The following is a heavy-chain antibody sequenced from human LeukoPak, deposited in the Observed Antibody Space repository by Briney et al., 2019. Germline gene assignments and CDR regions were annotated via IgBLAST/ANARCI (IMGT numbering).Heavy chain of an antibody. Sequence: GRSLRLSCTASGFTFGDYAMSWVRQAPGKGQEWVGFIRSKAYGGTTEYAASVKGRFTISRDDSKSIAYLQVNSLKTEDTAVYYCTRDRGGAAGELFDYWGQGTLVTVSS. V-gene: IGHV3-49*04. J-gene: IGHJ4*02. CDR3: TRDRGGAAGELFDY. D-gene: IGHD3-10*01. CDR2: IRSKAYGGTT. CDR1: GFTFGDYA.